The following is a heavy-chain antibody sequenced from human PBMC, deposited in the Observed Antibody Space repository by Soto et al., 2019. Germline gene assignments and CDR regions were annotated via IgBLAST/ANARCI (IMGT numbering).Heavy chain of an antibody. CDR1: GGSISSSNW. D-gene: IGHD6-19*01. CDR3: ARDRRSSGWYRKGVFDY. Sequence: SETLSLTCAVSGGSISSSNWWSWVRQPPGKGLEWIGEIYHSGSTNYNPSLKSRVTISVAKSKNQFALKLSSVTAADTAVYYCARDRRSSGWYRKGVFDYWGQGTLVTVSS. CDR2: IYHSGST. V-gene: IGHV4-4*02. J-gene: IGHJ4*02.